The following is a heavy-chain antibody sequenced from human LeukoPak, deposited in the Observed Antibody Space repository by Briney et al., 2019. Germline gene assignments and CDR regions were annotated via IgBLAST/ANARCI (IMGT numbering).Heavy chain of an antibody. V-gene: IGHV4-4*07. J-gene: IGHJ4*02. CDR1: GDSISSYY. D-gene: IGHD1-26*01. CDR3: ARGRTPTTGDY. Sequence: SETLSLTCTVSGDSISSYYWSWIRQPAGKGLEWLGRIYASGSTNYNPSLKSRVTMSVDTSKNQFSLKLSSVTAADTAVYYCARGRTPTTGDYWGQGTLVAVSS. CDR2: IYASGST.